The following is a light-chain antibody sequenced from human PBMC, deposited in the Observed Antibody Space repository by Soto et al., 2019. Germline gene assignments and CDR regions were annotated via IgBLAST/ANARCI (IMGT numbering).Light chain of an antibody. Sequence: QSALTQPASVSGSPGQSITISCTGTISDVGGYNFVSWYQQHPDKAPKLIIYEVSNRPSGVSNRFSASKSGNTASLTISGLQAEDEADYYCTSFTKSITWVFGGGTKLTVL. CDR1: ISDVGGYNF. J-gene: IGLJ3*02. CDR2: EVS. CDR3: TSFTKSITWV. V-gene: IGLV2-14*01.